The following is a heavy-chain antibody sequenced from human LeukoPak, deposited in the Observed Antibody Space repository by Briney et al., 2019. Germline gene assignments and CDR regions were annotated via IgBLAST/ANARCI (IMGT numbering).Heavy chain of an antibody. CDR2: IYSGGST. CDR3: AKEVWSGYDWGFDY. D-gene: IGHD5-12*01. CDR1: GFTVSSNY. J-gene: IGHJ4*02. V-gene: IGHV3-53*01. Sequence: PGGSLRLSCAASGFTVSSNYMSWVRQAPGKGLEWVSVIYSGGSTYYADSVKGRFTISRDSSKNTLYLQMNSLRAEDTAVYYCAKEVWSGYDWGFDYWGQGTLVTVSS.